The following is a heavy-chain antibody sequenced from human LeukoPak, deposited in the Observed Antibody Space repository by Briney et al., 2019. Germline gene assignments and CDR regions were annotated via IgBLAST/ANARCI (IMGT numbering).Heavy chain of an antibody. CDR1: GFIFNSHW. Sequence: GGSLRLSCAGSGFIFNSHWMTWVRQAPWMGLEWVGNIRQDGDEKFYADSVRGRFTISRDNAKNSLYLHLNSLGAEDTAIYCARVRTEWYIDLWGRGTLVTVSP. J-gene: IGHJ2*01. CDR2: IRQDGDEK. V-gene: IGHV3-7*01. D-gene: IGHD2-8*02. CDR3: ARVRTEWYIDL.